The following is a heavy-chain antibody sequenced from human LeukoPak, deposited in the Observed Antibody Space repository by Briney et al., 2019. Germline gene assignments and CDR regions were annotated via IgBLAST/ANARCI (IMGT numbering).Heavy chain of an antibody. V-gene: IGHV3-21*01. CDR3: ARDLGYSSGWYTGGHDY. D-gene: IGHD6-19*01. CDR1: GFTFSSYS. J-gene: IGHJ4*02. Sequence: GGSLRLSCAASGFTFSSYSMNWVRQAPGKGLEWVSSISSSSSYIYYADSVKGRFTISRDNAKNSLYLQMNSLRAEDTAVYYCARDLGYSSGWYTGGHDYWGQGTLVTVSS. CDR2: ISSSSSYI.